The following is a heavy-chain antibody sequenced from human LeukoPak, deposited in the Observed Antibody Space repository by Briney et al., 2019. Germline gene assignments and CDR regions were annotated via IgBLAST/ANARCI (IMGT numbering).Heavy chain of an antibody. V-gene: IGHV4-30-2*01. CDR2: IYHSGST. CDR3: ARAKFGEMGMDV. D-gene: IGHD3-10*02. J-gene: IGHJ6*02. CDR1: GGSISSGGYS. Sequence: SQTLSLTCAVSGGSISSGGYSWSWIRQPPGKGLEWVGYIYHSGSTYYNPSLKSRVTISVDRSKNQFSLKLSSVTAADTAVYYCARAKFGEMGMDVWGQGTTVTVSS.